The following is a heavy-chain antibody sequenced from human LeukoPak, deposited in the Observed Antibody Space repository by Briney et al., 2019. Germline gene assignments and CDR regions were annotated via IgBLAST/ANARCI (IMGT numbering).Heavy chain of an antibody. CDR2: ISWNSGSI. D-gene: IGHD3-22*01. J-gene: IGHJ4*02. CDR3: AKEVGGYYDSSGYYYDVEVY. V-gene: IGHV3-9*01. Sequence: TGGSLRLSCAASGFTFDDYAMHWVRQAPGKGLEWVSGISWNSGSIGCADSVKGRFTISRDNAKNSLYLQMNSLRAEDTALYYCAKEVGGYYDSSGYYYDVEVYWGQGTLVTVSS. CDR1: GFTFDDYA.